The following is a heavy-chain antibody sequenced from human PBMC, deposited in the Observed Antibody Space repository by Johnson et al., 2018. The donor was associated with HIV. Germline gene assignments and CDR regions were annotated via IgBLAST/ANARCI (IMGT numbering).Heavy chain of an antibody. J-gene: IGHJ3*02. CDR3: TTKPYSSSWYGAFDI. V-gene: IGHV3-15*01. D-gene: IGHD6-13*01. CDR1: GFTFSNAW. CDR2: TRSKTDGGTT. Sequence: VQLVESGGGLVKPGGSLRLSCAASGFTFSNAWMSWVRQAPGTGLEWVGRTRSKTDGGTTDYAAPVKGRFTISRDDSKNTLYLQMNSLKTEDKAVYYCTTKPYSSSWYGAFDIWGQGTMVTVSS.